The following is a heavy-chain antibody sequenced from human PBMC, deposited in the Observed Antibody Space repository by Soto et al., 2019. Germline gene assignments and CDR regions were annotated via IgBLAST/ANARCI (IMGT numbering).Heavy chain of an antibody. CDR1: GFTFGGYG. V-gene: IGHV3-21*01. J-gene: IGHJ4*02. D-gene: IGHD5-18*01. Sequence: GGSLRLSCAASGFTFGGYGVNWVRQAPGKGLEWVSSISSSSSYIYYADSVKGRFTISRDNAKNSLYLQMNSLRAEDTAVYYCARSKQHLDYWGQGTLVTVSS. CDR2: ISSSSSYI. CDR3: ARSKQHLDY.